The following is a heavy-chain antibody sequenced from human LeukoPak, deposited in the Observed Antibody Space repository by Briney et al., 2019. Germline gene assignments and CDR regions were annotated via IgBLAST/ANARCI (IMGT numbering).Heavy chain of an antibody. J-gene: IGHJ4*02. CDR2: IYTSGST. D-gene: IGHD1-26*01. CDR1: GGSISSYY. V-gene: IGHV4-4*07. Sequence: SETLPLTCTVSGGSISSYYWNWIRQSAGKGLEWIGRIYTSGSTNYNPSLKSRVTMSIDTSKNQFSLKLNSVTAADTAVYYCARSGGSGTYYDGSFDYWGQGTLVTVSS. CDR3: ARSGGSGTYYDGSFDY.